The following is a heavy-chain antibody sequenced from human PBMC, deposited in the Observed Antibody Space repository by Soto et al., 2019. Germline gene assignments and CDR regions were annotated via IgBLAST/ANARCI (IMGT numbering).Heavy chain of an antibody. CDR1: GFTFSSFE. CDR3: ERVSSNWILDY. CDR2: ISSSGSTI. J-gene: IGHJ4*02. D-gene: IGHD6-13*01. V-gene: IGHV3-48*03. Sequence: PGGSLRLSCAASGFTFSSFEMNWVRQAPGKGLEWVSYISSSGSTIYYADSVKGRFTISRDNAKNSLYLQMNSLRAEDTAVYYCERVSSNWILDYWGQGTLVTVSS.